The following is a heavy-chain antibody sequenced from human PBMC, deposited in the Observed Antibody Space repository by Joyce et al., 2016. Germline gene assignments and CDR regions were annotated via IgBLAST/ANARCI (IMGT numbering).Heavy chain of an antibody. Sequence: EVQLVESGGGLIQPGGSLRLSCAASGFIVSSNYMSWVRQTPGKGLDGVSVFYSGDTTHYADSVKGRFTISRDNSKNTLYLQMNSLRAEDTAVYYCAREGRLRGFIYGPEVSWGQGTLVTVSS. D-gene: IGHD3-16*01. CDR1: GFIVSSNY. J-gene: IGHJ5*02. CDR2: FYSGDTT. CDR3: AREGRLRGFIYGPEVS. V-gene: IGHV3-53*01.